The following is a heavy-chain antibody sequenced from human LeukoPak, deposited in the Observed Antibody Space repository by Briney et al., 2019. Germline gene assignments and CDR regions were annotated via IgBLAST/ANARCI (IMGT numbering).Heavy chain of an antibody. CDR3: ARSRDSSGYRNNWFDP. Sequence: SETLSLTCTVSDDSISSYYWSWIRQPPGKGLEWSGYIYSSGGTNYNPSLKSRVTMSVDTSKNQFSLKLNSVTAADTAVYYCARSRDSSGYRNNWFDPWGQGTLVTVSS. CDR2: IYSSGGT. J-gene: IGHJ5*02. CDR1: DDSISSYY. V-gene: IGHV4-59*01. D-gene: IGHD3-22*01.